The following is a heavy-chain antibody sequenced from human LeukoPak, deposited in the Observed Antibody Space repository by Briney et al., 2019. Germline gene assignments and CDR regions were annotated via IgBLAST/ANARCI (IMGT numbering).Heavy chain of an antibody. CDR1: GFTFSSYA. J-gene: IGHJ4*02. D-gene: IGHD6-19*01. CDR3: AKDSWDVAVDGLFDY. V-gene: IGHV3-23*01. CDR2: ISGSGGST. Sequence: PGGSLRLSCAASGFTFSSYAMSWVRQAPGKGLEWVLAISGSGGSTYYADSVKGRFTISRDNSKNTLYLHMNSLRAEDTAVYYCAKDSWDVAVDGLFDYWGQGTLVTVSS.